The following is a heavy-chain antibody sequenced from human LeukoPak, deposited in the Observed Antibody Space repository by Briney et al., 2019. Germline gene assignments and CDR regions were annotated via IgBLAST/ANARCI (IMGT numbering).Heavy chain of an antibody. CDR1: GYSFSNYW. J-gene: IGHJ3*02. Sequence: GESLKISCKGSGYSFSNYWIGWVRQMPGKGLEWMGIIYPGDSDTRYSPSFQGQVTISADKSISTAYLQWSSLKASDTAMYYCARDRPHDAFDIWGQGTMVTVSS. CDR3: ARDRPHDAFDI. V-gene: IGHV5-51*01. CDR2: IYPGDSDT.